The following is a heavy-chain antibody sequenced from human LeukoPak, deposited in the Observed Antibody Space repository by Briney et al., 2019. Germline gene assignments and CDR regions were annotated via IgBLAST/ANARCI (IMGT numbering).Heavy chain of an antibody. CDR1: GFTFTNYW. J-gene: IGHJ3*02. CDR2: IKQDRSEK. D-gene: IGHD3-22*01. V-gene: IGHV3-7*01. Sequence: PGGSLRLSCAASGFTFTNYWMSWVRQAPGKGLELVANIKQDRSEKYYVDSVKGRFTISRDNAKNSLYLQMNSLRAEDTAVYYCARVVYYYDSSGYPGAFDIWGQGTMVTVSS. CDR3: ARVVYYYDSSGYPGAFDI.